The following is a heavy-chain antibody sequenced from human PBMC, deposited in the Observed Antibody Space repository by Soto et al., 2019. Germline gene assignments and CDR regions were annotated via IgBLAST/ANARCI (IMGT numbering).Heavy chain of an antibody. J-gene: IGHJ3*02. D-gene: IGHD7-27*01. CDR3: ARLGSDAFDI. V-gene: IGHV3-21*01. Sequence: EVQLVESGGGLVKPGGSLRLSCAASGFTFSSYSMNWVRQAPGKGLEWVSSISSSSSYIYYADSVKGRFTISGDNAKNSLYLQMNSLRAEDTAVYYCARLGSDAFDIWGQGTMVTVSS. CDR2: ISSSSSYI. CDR1: GFTFSSYS.